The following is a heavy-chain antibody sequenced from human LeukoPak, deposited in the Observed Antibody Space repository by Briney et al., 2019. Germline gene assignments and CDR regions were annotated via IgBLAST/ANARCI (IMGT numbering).Heavy chain of an antibody. CDR2: ISYDGSNK. CDR1: GFTFSSYA. Sequence: GGSLRLSCAASGFTFSSYAMHWVRQAPGKGLEWVAVISYDGSNKYYADSVKGRFTISRDNSKNTLYLQMNSLRAEDTAVYYCARETRHGYNSLLDYWGQGTLVTVSS. J-gene: IGHJ4*02. V-gene: IGHV3-30*04. CDR3: ARETRHGYNSLLDY. D-gene: IGHD5-24*01.